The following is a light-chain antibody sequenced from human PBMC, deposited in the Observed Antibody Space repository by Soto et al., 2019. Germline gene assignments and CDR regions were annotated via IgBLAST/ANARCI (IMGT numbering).Light chain of an antibody. CDR1: QSVSSRS. CDR3: QQYDGAPLT. Sequence: EIVLTQSPGTLSLSPGERATLSCRASQSVSSRSLAWYQQKPGQAPRLLIYAASTRHTGIPDRFNGSGSGTDFVLTINRLEPEDFAVYYCQQYDGAPLTFGPGTKVDIK. V-gene: IGKV3-20*01. CDR2: AAS. J-gene: IGKJ3*01.